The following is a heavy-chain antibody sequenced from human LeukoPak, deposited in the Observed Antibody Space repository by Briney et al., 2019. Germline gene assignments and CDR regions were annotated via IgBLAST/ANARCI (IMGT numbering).Heavy chain of an antibody. CDR3: ARGPITAMVYVY. CDR1: GYTFIDYY. D-gene: IGHD5-18*01. Sequence: ASEKVSCKASGYTFIDYYMHWVRQAPGQALEWMGWINPSSGGTNYAQKFQGRVTMTRDTSISTAYMELSRLRSDDTAVYHCARGPITAMVYVYWGQGTLVAVSS. CDR2: INPSSGGT. V-gene: IGHV1-2*02. J-gene: IGHJ4*02.